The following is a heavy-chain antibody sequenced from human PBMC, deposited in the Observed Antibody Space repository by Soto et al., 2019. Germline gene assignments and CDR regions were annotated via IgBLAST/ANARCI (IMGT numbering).Heavy chain of an antibody. CDR2: IWYDGSNK. CDR1: GFTFSSYG. CDR3: ARDLAYCGGDCYAYYYYGMDV. J-gene: IGHJ6*02. V-gene: IGHV3-33*01. Sequence: QVQLVESGGGVVQPGRSLRLSCAASGFTFSSYGMHWVRQAPGKGLEWVAVIWYDGSNKYYADSVKGRFTISRDNSKNTLYLQMNSLRAEDTPVYYCARDLAYCGGDCYAYYYYGMDVWGQGTTVTVSS. D-gene: IGHD2-21*02.